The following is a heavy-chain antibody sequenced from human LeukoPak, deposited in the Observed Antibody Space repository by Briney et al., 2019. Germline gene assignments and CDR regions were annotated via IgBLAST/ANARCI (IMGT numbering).Heavy chain of an antibody. V-gene: IGHV1-18*01. CDR1: GYTFTSYG. D-gene: IGHD2-2*01. Sequence: ASVKVSCKASGYTFTSYGISWVRQAPGQGLEWMGWISAYNGNTNYAQKLQGRATMTTDESTSTAYMELRSLRSHDTAVYYCASDGDRSCSRTSCHGDYWGQGTLVTVSS. CDR3: ASDGDRSCSRTSCHGDY. CDR2: ISAYNGNT. J-gene: IGHJ4*02.